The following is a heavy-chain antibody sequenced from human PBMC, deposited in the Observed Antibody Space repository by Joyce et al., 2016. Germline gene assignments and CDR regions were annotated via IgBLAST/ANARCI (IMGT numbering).Heavy chain of an antibody. D-gene: IGHD4-17*01. CDR2: IAYDGDNK. CDR1: GFTFRKYG. Sequence: QVHLVESGGGVVQPGGSLRLSCVASGFTFRKYGMHWVRQAPGKGLEWVAVIAYDGDNKYYLASVKGRFTISRDNSKSTLYLQLNSLTTEDTGVYFCVKDNGDAGYYFHGLDVWGRGTTVAVPS. CDR3: VKDNGDAGYYFHGLDV. V-gene: IGHV3-30*18. J-gene: IGHJ6*02.